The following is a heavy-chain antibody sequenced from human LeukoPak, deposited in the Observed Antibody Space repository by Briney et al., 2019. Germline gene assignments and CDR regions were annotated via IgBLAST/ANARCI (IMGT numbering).Heavy chain of an antibody. CDR2: LGGSGTTK. CDR3: TTLGYHLNS. CDR1: GFDFCAYE. D-gene: IGHD3-22*01. Sequence: GGSLRLSCAASGFDFCAYEMNWVRQAPGKGLEWVAYLGGSGTTKYYADSVRGRFTISRDNAKKSLYLQMNSLRGEDTALYYCTTLGYHLNSWGQGTLVTASS. J-gene: IGHJ4*02. V-gene: IGHV3-48*03.